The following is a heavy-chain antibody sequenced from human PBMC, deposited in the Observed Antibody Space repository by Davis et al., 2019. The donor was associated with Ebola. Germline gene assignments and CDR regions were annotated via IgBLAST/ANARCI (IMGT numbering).Heavy chain of an antibody. CDR3: ARAGIAAAGYYFDY. CDR1: GFTFSDYY. V-gene: IGHV3-11*01. Sequence: GESLKISCAASGFTFSDYYMSWIRQAPGKGLEWVSYISSSGSTIYYADSVKGRFTISRDNAKNSLYLQMNSLRAEDTAVYYCARAGIAAAGYYFDYWGQGTLVTVSS. J-gene: IGHJ4*02. D-gene: IGHD6-13*01. CDR2: ISSSGSTI.